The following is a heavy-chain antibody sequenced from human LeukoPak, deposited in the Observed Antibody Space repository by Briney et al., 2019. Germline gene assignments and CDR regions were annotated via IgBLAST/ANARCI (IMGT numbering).Heavy chain of an antibody. V-gene: IGHV4-59*01. J-gene: IGHJ3*02. D-gene: IGHD3-22*01. CDR3: ARDPYYDRGPKRAFDI. CDR1: GGSISSYY. CDR2: IYYSGST. Sequence: SETLSLTCTVSGGSISSYYWSWIRQPPGKGLEWIGYIYYSGSTNYNPSFKSRVTISVDTSKNLFSLKLSSVTVADTAVYYCARDPYYDRGPKRAFDIWGQGTMVTVSS.